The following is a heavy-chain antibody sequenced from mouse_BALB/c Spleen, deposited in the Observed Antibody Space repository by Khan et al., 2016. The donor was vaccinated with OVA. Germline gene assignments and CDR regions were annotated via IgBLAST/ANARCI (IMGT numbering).Heavy chain of an antibody. J-gene: IGHJ3*01. Sequence: EVELVESGGDLVKPGGSLKLSCAASGFTFSTYGMSWVRQTPDKRLEWVATVSTGVSYTYYPASVKGRFTISRDNAKNTLYLQMSGLKSEDTAMFYCTRLAYYYDSEGFAYWGQGTLVTVSA. CDR2: VSTGVSYT. CDR3: TRLAYYYDSEGFAY. D-gene: IGHD1-1*01. CDR1: GFTFSTYG. V-gene: IGHV5-6*01.